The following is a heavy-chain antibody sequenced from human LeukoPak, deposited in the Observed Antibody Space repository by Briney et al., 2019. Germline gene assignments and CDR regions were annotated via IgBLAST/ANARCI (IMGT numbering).Heavy chain of an antibody. CDR1: GYTFTSYD. J-gene: IGHJ3*02. CDR3: ARVMRYFDWLLTPDAFDI. CDR2: MNPNSGNT. Sequence: ASVKVSCKASGYTFTSYDINWVRQAPGQGLEWMGWMNPNSGNTGYAQKFQGRVTMTRNTSISTAYMELSSLRSEDTAVYYCARVMRYFDWLLTPDAFDIWGQGTMVTVSS. D-gene: IGHD3-9*01. V-gene: IGHV1-8*01.